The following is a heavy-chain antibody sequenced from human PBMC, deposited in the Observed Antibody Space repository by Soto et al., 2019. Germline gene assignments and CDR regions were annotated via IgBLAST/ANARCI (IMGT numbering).Heavy chain of an antibody. CDR3: ARVPTTVTTYFDY. Sequence: HVQLQQWGAGLLKPSETLSLTCAVYGGSFRGYYWSWIRQPPGKGLEWIGEINHSGSTNYNPSLKSRVTISVDTSKNQFSLKLSSVTAADTAVYYCARVPTTVTTYFDYWGQGTLVTVSS. D-gene: IGHD4-17*01. CDR2: INHSGST. V-gene: IGHV4-34*01. J-gene: IGHJ4*02. CDR1: GGSFRGYY.